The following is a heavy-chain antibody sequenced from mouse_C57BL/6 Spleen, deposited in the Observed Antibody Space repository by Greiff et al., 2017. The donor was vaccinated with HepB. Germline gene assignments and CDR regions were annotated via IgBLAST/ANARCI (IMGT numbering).Heavy chain of an antibody. CDR1: GYTFTSYW. CDR3: ARSGITTVVARAY. V-gene: IGHV1-55*01. CDR2: IYPGSGST. Sequence: QVQLQQPGADLVKPGASVKMSCKASGYTFTSYWITWVKQRPGQGLEWIGDIYPGSGSTNYNEKFKSKATLTVDTSSSTAYMQLSSLTSEDSAVYYCARSGITTVVARAYWGQGTLVTVSA. D-gene: IGHD1-1*01. J-gene: IGHJ3*01.